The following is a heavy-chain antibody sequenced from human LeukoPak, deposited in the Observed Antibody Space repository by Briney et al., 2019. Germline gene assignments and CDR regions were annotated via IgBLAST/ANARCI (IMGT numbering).Heavy chain of an antibody. CDR2: INPNSGGT. CDR3: ARVPEWFGELLEHFDY. J-gene: IGHJ4*02. CDR1: GYTFTGYY. Sequence: ASVKVSCKASGYTFTGYYMHWVLQAPGQGLEWMGRINPNSGGTNYAQKFQGRVTMTRDTSISTAYMELSRLRSDDTAVYYCARVPEWFGELLEHFDYWGQGTLVTVSS. D-gene: IGHD3-10*01. V-gene: IGHV1-2*06.